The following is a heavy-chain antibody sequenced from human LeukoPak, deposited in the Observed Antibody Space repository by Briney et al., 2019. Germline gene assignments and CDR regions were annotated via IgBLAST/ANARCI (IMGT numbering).Heavy chain of an antibody. J-gene: IGHJ4*02. CDR3: AKDADYYDSSGYFEFDY. V-gene: IGHV3-23*01. Sequence: GGSLRLSCAASGFTVSSNYMSWVRQAPGKGLEWVSAISGSGGSTYYADSVKGRFTISRDNSKNTLYLQMNSLRAEGTAVYYCAKDADYYDSSGYFEFDYWGQGTLVTVSS. D-gene: IGHD3-22*01. CDR1: GFTVSSNY. CDR2: ISGSGGST.